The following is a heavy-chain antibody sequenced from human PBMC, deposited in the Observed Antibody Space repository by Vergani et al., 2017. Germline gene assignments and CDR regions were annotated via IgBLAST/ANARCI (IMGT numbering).Heavy chain of an antibody. Sequence: QVQLQESGPGLVKTSETLSLTCTVSGGSISSYYWSWIRQPPGKGLEWIGYIYTSGSTNYNPSLKSRVTISVDTSKNQFSLKLSSVTAADTAVYYCASLGYWGQGTLVTVSS. CDR1: GGSISSYY. CDR2: IYTSGST. CDR3: ASLGY. J-gene: IGHJ4*02. V-gene: IGHV4-4*09.